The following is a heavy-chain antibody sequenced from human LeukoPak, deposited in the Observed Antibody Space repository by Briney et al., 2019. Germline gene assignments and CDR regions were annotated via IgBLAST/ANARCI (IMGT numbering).Heavy chain of an antibody. CDR3: ARTGDYYYYMDV. D-gene: IGHD1-14*01. Sequence: GGSLRLSCAASGFTFSSYEMNWVRQAPGKGLEWVSYISSSGSTIYYADSVKGRFTISRDNAKNSLYLQMNSLRAEDTAVYYCARTGDYYYYMDVWGKGTTVTISS. CDR2: ISSSGSTI. V-gene: IGHV3-48*03. J-gene: IGHJ6*03. CDR1: GFTFSSYE.